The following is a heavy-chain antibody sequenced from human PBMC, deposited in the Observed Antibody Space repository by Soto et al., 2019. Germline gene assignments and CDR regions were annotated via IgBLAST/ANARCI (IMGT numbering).Heavy chain of an antibody. D-gene: IGHD4-17*01. J-gene: IGHJ3*02. CDR1: GGPFSSYA. CDR3: ARGVYGGNPPAFDI. CDR2: IIPIFGTA. V-gene: IGHV1-69*13. Sequence: SVKVSCKASGGPFSSYAISWVRQAPGQGLEWMGGIIPIFGTANYAQKFQGRVTITADESTSTAYMELSSLRSEDTAVYYCARGVYGGNPPAFDIWGQGTMVTVSS.